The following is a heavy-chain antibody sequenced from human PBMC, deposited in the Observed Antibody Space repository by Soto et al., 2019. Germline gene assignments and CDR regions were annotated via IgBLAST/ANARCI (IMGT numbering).Heavy chain of an antibody. J-gene: IGHJ6*02. CDR1: GFTFSSYG. CDR3: AKHEEVRGGPAIHYYYYAMDV. D-gene: IGHD3-10*01. V-gene: IGHV3-30*18. CDR2: ISYDGSNR. Sequence: GGSLRLSCEASGFTFSSYGMHWVRQAPGKGLEWVAVISYDGSNRYYAASVKGRFTISRANSKNTLYLQMNSLRAEDTAVYYCAKHEEVRGGPAIHYYYYAMDVRGPGTTVTVS.